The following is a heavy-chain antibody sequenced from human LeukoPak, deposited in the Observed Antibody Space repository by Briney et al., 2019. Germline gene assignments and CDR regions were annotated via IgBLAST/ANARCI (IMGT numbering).Heavy chain of an antibody. CDR2: IYYSGNT. J-gene: IGHJ6*03. CDR3: ARDREAYGSGLHYYYYMDV. Sequence: SSETLSLTCTVSGGSISSGNYHWSWIRQPPGKGLEWIGYIYYSGNTYYNPSLKSRVTISVDTSKNQFSLKLRSLTTADTAVYYCARDREAYGSGLHYYYYMDVWGKGTTVTVSS. D-gene: IGHD3-10*01. CDR1: GGSISSGNYH. V-gene: IGHV4-30-4*08.